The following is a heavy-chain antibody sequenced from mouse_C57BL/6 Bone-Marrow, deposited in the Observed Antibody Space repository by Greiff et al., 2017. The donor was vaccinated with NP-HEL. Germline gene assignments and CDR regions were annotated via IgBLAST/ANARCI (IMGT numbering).Heavy chain of an antibody. CDR2: IWTGGGT. Sequence: VQVVESGPGLVAPSQSLSITCTVSGFSLTSYAISWVRQPPGKGLEWLGVIWTGGGTNYNSALKSRLSISKDNSKSQVFLKMNSLQTDDTARYYCARNFPYYYGSSPHYYAMDYWGQGTSVTVSS. CDR1: GFSLTSYA. D-gene: IGHD1-1*01. J-gene: IGHJ4*01. V-gene: IGHV2-9-1*01. CDR3: ARNFPYYYGSSPHYYAMDY.